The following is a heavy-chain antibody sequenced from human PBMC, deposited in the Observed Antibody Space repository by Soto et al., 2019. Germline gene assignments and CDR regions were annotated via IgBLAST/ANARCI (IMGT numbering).Heavy chain of an antibody. CDR2: IIPIFCTA. Sequence: QVQLVQSGAEVKKPGSSVKVSCKASGGIFSSYAISWVRQAPGQGLEWMGGIIPIFCTANYAQKFQGRVKITTDESTITSYTEMSSLSSEDTAVYYCARDGGGYSGYSFSHHYGMDVWGHGTTVTVSS. D-gene: IGHD5-12*01. CDR1: GGIFSSYA. J-gene: IGHJ6*02. CDR3: ARDGGGYSGYSFSHHYGMDV. V-gene: IGHV1-69*05.